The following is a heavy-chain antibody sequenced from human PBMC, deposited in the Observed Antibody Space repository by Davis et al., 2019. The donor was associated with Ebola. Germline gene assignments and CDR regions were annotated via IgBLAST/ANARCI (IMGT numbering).Heavy chain of an antibody. Sequence: GESLKISCAASGFTFSSYGMHWVRQAPGKGLEWVANIKQDGSEKYYVDSVKGRFTISRDNAKNSLYLQMNSLRAEDTAVYYCARDGLQALDYWGQGTLVTVSS. CDR2: IKQDGSEK. J-gene: IGHJ4*02. CDR1: GFTFSSYG. CDR3: ARDGLQALDY. D-gene: IGHD4-11*01. V-gene: IGHV3-7*03.